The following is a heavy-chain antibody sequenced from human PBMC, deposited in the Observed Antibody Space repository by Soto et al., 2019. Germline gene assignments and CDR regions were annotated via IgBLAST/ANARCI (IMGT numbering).Heavy chain of an antibody. CDR2: IIPILSTP. J-gene: IGHJ4*02. V-gene: IGHV1-69*08. Sequence: SVEVSCKVSGDTFSTYSISWALQAPGQGLEWLGGIIPILSTPSYAQRFQDRVTITADKSTSTAYMELSSLRSEDTAVYYCARERSRYDRSGYYRPDYWGQGTLVTVSS. D-gene: IGHD3-22*01. CDR1: GDTFSTYS. CDR3: ARERSRYDRSGYYRPDY.